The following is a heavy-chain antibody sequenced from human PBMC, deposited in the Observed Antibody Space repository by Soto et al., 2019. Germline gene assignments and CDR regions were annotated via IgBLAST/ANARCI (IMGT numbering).Heavy chain of an antibody. CDR2: IYYSGST. D-gene: IGHD6-13*01. CDR3: ARGRRYSSSWYSDY. CDR1: GGSISSSSYY. Sequence: QLQLQESGPGLVKPSETLSLTCTVSGGSISSSSYYWGWIRQPPGKGLEWIGSIYYSGSTYYNPSLKSRLTISVDTSKNQFSLKLSSVTAADTAVYYCARGRRYSSSWYSDYWGQGTLVTVSS. J-gene: IGHJ4*02. V-gene: IGHV4-39*01.